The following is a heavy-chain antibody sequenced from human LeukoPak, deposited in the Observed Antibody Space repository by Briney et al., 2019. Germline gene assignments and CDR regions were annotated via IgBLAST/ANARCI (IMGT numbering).Heavy chain of an antibody. CDR1: GYMFTTYG. Sequence: GASVKVSCKASGYMFTTYGFAWVRQAPGQGLEWLGWIGAKNGNTKYAKKFQDRVTMTTDTSTTTAYMELRSLTSDDTAVYYCVREAVMPVAPSTIGTSGRPLYEYYGLDVWGQGTTVTVSS. CDR3: VREAVMPVAPSTIGTSGRPLYEYYGLDV. CDR2: IGAKNGNT. J-gene: IGHJ6*02. V-gene: IGHV1-18*01. D-gene: IGHD6-13*01.